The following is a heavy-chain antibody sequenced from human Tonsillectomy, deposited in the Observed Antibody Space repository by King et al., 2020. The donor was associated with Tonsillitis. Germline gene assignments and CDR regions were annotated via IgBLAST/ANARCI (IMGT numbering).Heavy chain of an antibody. CDR2: ISGSGAST. D-gene: IGHD1-26*01. CDR3: GKDGRGSPYYMDI. J-gene: IGHJ6*03. Sequence: VQLVESGGDSVQSGGSLRLSCAASGFIFSSYAMNWVRQAPGKGLEWVSGISGSGASTYSAESVKGRFTISRDNSKNTLYLQMNSLRAEDTAVYYCGKDGRGSPYYMDIWAMGTTVIVSS. V-gene: IGHV3-23*04. CDR1: GFIFSSYA.